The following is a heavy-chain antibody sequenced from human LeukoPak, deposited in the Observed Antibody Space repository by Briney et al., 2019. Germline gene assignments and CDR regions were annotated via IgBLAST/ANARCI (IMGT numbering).Heavy chain of an antibody. D-gene: IGHD2-21*02. CDR1: GYTFTNYG. V-gene: IGHV1-18*01. CDR3: ARRCGGDCYAFDS. J-gene: IGHJ4*02. CDR2: ISTHNGNT. Sequence: ASVKGSCKASGYTFTNYGINCVRQAPGQGLEWMGWISTHNGNTHYAQKLQGRVTMTTDTSTSTAYMELRSLRSDDTAVYYCARRCGGDCYAFDSWGQGTLVTVSS.